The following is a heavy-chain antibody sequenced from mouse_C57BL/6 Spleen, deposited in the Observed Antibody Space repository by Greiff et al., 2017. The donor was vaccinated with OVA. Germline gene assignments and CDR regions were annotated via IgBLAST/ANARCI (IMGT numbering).Heavy chain of an antibody. CDR3: ARDLRYYGSGDWYFDV. CDR1: GFTFSSYA. D-gene: IGHD1-1*01. CDR2: ISDGGSYT. J-gene: IGHJ1*03. V-gene: IGHV5-4*01. Sequence: EVKLVESGGGLVKPGGSLKLSCAASGFTFSSYAMSWVRQTPEKRLEWVATISDGGSYTYYPDNVKGRFTISRDNAKNNLYLQMSQLKSEDTAMYYCARDLRYYGSGDWYFDVWGTGTTVTVSS.